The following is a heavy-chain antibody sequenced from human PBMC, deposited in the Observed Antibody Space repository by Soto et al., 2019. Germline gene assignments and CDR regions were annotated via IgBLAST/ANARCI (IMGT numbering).Heavy chain of an antibody. CDR3: ARGQRALITYGPFDP. D-gene: IGHD4-17*01. V-gene: IGHV3-23*01. CDR2: FSGTGGYT. J-gene: IGHJ5*02. CDR1: GFTLSSYA. Sequence: GGSLRLSCAASGFTLSSYAMSWFRQAPGKGLEWVSTFSGTGGYTYYADSVKGRFTISRDDSKNTLFLHMNSLRAADTAVYYCARGQRALITYGPFDPWGQGTLVTVSS.